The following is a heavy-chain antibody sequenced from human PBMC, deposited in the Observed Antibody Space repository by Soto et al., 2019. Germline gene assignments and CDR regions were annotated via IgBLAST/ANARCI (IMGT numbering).Heavy chain of an antibody. D-gene: IGHD2-15*01. CDR3: AKDRWRLGHYYFDY. J-gene: IGHJ4*02. CDR2: ISWNSGSI. V-gene: IGHV3-9*01. CDR1: GFTFDDYA. Sequence: EVQLVESGGGLVQPGRSLRLSCAASGFTFDDYAMHWVRQAPGKGLEWVSGISWNSGSIGYADSVKGRFTISRDNAKNSLYLLMNSLRAEDTALYYCAKDRWRLGHYYFDYWGQGTLVTVSS.